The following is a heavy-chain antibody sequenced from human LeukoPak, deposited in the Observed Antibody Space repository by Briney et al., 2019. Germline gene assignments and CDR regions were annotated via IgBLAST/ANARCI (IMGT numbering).Heavy chain of an antibody. J-gene: IGHJ4*02. D-gene: IGHD1-14*01. CDR2: ISSSGSTI. V-gene: IGHV3-48*03. CDR1: GFTFSSYE. Sequence: GGSLRLSCAASGFTFSSYEMNWVRQAPGKGLEWVSYISSSGSTIYYADSVKGRFTISRDNAKNSLYLQMNSLSAEDTAVYYCARADSRIFRSWGQGTLVTVSS. CDR3: ARADSRIFRS.